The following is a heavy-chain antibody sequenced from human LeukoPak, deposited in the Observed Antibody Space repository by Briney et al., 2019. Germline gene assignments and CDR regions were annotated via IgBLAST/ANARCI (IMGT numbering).Heavy chain of an antibody. V-gene: IGHV4-30-2*01. CDR3: ARRNGGNLDY. D-gene: IGHD4-23*01. Sequence: NPSETLSLTCTVSGGSISSGGYSWSWIRQPPGKGLEWIGYIYHSGSTYYNPSLKSRVTISVDRSKNQFSLKLSSVTAADTAVYYCARRNGGNLDYWGQGTLATVSS. CDR2: IYHSGST. J-gene: IGHJ4*02. CDR1: GGSISSGGYS.